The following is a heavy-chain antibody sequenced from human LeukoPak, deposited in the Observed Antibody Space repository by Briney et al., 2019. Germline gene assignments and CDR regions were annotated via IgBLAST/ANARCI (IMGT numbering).Heavy chain of an antibody. V-gene: IGHV4-4*07. CDR2: IYTSGSS. CDR1: GGSISSYY. CDR3: PRGSLVRGVIITFDL. D-gene: IGHD3-10*01. Sequence: SETLSLTCTVSGGSISSYYGSWIRQPAGEGLEWVGRIYTSGSSNYNPSVNGRATMSVDTSNNQFSLQLSHATAADTDVYYCPRGSLVRGVIITFDLWRQGTMLTVSS. J-gene: IGHJ3*01.